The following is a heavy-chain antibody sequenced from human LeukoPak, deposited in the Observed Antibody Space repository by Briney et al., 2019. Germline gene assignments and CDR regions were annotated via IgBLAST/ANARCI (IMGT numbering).Heavy chain of an antibody. CDR3: TRDGGSFCDFDY. CDR2: INTDGRIT. J-gene: IGHJ4*02. CDR1: GFSFRNYA. V-gene: IGHV3-64*02. Sequence: GGSLGLSCVASGFSFRNYAIHWVRQAPGKGLEYVSVINTDGRITYYADPVKGRFTISRDNSKNTVYLQMGSLGGEDMAVYYCTRDGGSFCDFDYWGQGALVTVSS. D-gene: IGHD1-26*01.